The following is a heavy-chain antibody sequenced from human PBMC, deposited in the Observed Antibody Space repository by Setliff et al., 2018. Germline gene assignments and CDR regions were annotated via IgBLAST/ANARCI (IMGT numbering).Heavy chain of an antibody. V-gene: IGHV4-39*01. Sequence: SETLSLTCRVSGGSISSGNYYWGWIRQPPGKGLEWVATIYYSASTYSNPSLKSRLIISVDAPDNQFSVKLSSVNAADTAVYYCARHKSNGSGSYPSLYMDVWGKGIMVTVSS. J-gene: IGHJ6*03. CDR3: ARHKSNGSGSYPSLYMDV. CDR1: GGSISSGNYY. CDR2: IYYSAST. D-gene: IGHD3-10*01.